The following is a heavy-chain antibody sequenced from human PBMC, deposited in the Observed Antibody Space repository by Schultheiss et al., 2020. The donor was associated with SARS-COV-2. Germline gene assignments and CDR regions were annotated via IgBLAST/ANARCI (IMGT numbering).Heavy chain of an antibody. J-gene: IGHJ4*02. CDR1: GDSISSYYW. V-gene: IGHV2-70*01. CDR3: ASGWSLPHYYFDY. CDR2: IDWDDDK. Sequence: QTLSLTCTVSGDSISSYYWSWIRQPPGKGLEWLALIDWDDDKYYSTSLKTRLTISKDTSKNQVVLTMTNMDPVDTATYYCASGWSLPHYYFDYWGQGTLVTVSS. D-gene: IGHD6-19*01.